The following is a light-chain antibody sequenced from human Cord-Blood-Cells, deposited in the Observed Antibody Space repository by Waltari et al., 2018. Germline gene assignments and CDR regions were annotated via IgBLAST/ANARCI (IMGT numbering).Light chain of an antibody. Sequence: SCRASQSVSSSYLAWYQQKPGQAPRLLIYDASSRATGIPDRFSGSGSGTDFTLTISRLEPEDFAVYYCQQYGSSPWTFGQGTKVEIK. J-gene: IGKJ1*01. CDR2: DAS. CDR1: QSVSSSY. V-gene: IGKV3-20*01. CDR3: QQYGSSPWT.